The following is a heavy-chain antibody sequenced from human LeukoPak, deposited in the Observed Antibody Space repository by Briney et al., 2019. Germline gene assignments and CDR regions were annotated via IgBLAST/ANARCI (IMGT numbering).Heavy chain of an antibody. V-gene: IGHV1-69*05. CDR1: GGTFSSYA. CDR3: ATRGTYSSSSWPHY. CDR2: IIPIFGTA. D-gene: IGHD6-6*01. Sequence: AASVKVSCKASGGTFSSYAISWVRQAPGQGLEWIGGIIPIFGTANYAQKFQGRVTITTDESTSTAYMELSSLRSEDTAVYYCATRGTYSSSSWPHYWGQGTLVTVSS. J-gene: IGHJ4*02.